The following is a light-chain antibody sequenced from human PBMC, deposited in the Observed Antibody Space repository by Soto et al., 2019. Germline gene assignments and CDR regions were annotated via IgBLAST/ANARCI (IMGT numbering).Light chain of an antibody. V-gene: IGKV3-15*01. CDR1: QSISRN. J-gene: IGKJ1*01. CDR2: GAS. Sequence: EIVMTQSPATLSVSRGERATLACRASQSISRNLAWYQQKPGQAPRLLLYGASTGAPGLPDRFIGSGSGTEFTLTISSLQSEHFAVYYCHQYNNWPGTFGQGTKVEIK. CDR3: HQYNNWPGT.